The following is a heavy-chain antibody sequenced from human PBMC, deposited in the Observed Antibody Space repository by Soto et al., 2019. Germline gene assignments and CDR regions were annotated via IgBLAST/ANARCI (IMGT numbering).Heavy chain of an antibody. J-gene: IGHJ4*02. Sequence: QVQLGQSEAEVKKPGSSVKVSCKASGGTFSSYIISWVRQAPGQGLEWMGRIIPILGIANYAQKFQGRVTITADKSTSTAYMELSSLRSADTAVYYCARFPQTAIVGAAYFDYWGQGTLVTVSS. CDR1: GGTFSSYI. D-gene: IGHD1-26*01. V-gene: IGHV1-69*02. CDR3: ARFPQTAIVGAAYFDY. CDR2: IIPILGIA.